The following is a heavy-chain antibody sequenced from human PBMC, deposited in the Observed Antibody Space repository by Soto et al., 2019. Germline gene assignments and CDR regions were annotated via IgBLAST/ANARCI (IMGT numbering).Heavy chain of an antibody. CDR3: ARLRARGSCYLL. CDR1: GYSFTSYW. J-gene: IGHJ3*01. Sequence: GYSLTISFKGSGYSFTSYWIGWVRQMPGKGLEWMGIIYPGDSDTRYSPSFQGQVTISADKSVSTAYLQWSSLKASDTAMYYCARLRARGSCYLLWGQGTMVTVSS. V-gene: IGHV5-51*01. CDR2: IYPGDSDT. D-gene: IGHD2-15*01.